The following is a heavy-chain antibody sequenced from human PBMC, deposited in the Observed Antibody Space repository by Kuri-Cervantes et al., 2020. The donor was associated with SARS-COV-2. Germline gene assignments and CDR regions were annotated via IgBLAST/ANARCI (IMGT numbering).Heavy chain of an antibody. CDR1: GFTFSSYE. CDR2: ISSSGSYI. Sequence: GGSLRLSCAASGFTFSSYEVNWVRQAPGKGLQWVASISSSGSYIHYADSVRGRFTISRDNAKDSVYLQMNSLRADDTAVYYCAKLALWTGDHNGKFDCWGQGTLVTVSS. D-gene: IGHD3/OR15-3a*01. V-gene: IGHV3-21*01. J-gene: IGHJ4*02. CDR3: AKLALWTGDHNGKFDC.